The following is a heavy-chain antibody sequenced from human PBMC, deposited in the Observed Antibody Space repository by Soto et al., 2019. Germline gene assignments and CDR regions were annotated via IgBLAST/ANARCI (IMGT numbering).Heavy chain of an antibody. J-gene: IGHJ3*02. CDR1: GFTFGDYA. V-gene: IGHV3-49*04. Sequence: GGSLRLSCTASGFTFGDYAMSWVRQAPGKGLEWVGFIRSKAHGGTTEYAASVKGRFTISRDDSKSIAYLQMNSLKTEDTAVYYCTSTKRGYYDILTGYYGPVAFDIWGQGTMVTVSS. CDR2: IRSKAHGGTT. CDR3: TSTKRGYYDILTGYYGPVAFDI. D-gene: IGHD3-9*01.